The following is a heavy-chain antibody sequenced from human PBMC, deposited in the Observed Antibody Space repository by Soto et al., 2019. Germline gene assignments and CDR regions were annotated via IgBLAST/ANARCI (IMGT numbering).Heavy chain of an antibody. CDR2: ISYDGSNK. J-gene: IGHJ4*02. Sequence: QVQLVESGGGVVQPGRTLRLSCAASGFTFSRYAMHWVRQALGKEVEWVAGISYDGSNKYYADSVKGRFTISRENSKNTLYLQMNSLRAEDTAVYYCARVFEQGGLWCGPGWGQGTLVTVSS. V-gene: IGHV3-30-3*01. D-gene: IGHD3-10*01. CDR1: GFTFSRYA. CDR3: ARVFEQGGLWCGPG.